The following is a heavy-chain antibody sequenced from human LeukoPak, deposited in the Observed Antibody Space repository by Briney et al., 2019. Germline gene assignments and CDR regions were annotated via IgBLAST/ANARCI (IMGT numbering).Heavy chain of an antibody. J-gene: IGHJ4*02. Sequence: SETLSLTCTVSGGSISSSSYYWGWIRQPPGKGLEWIGSIYYSGSTYYNPSLKSRVTISVDTSKNQLSLKLSSVTAADTAVYYCARVVPYYDFWSGYYTNHPTYAAAFDYWGQGTLVTVSS. CDR3: ARVVPYYDFWSGYYTNHPTYAAAFDY. D-gene: IGHD3-3*01. V-gene: IGHV4-39*07. CDR1: GGSISSSSYY. CDR2: IYYSGST.